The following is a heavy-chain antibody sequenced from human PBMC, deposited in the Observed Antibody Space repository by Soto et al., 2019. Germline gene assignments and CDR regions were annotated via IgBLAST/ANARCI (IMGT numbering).Heavy chain of an antibody. CDR3: ARHGVEFGIVGATTGYYYYGMDV. J-gene: IGHJ6*02. Sequence: PGESLKISCKGSGYSFTSYWISWVRQMPGKGLEWMGRIDPSDSYTNYSPSFQGHVTISADKSISTAYLQWSSLKASDTAMHYCARHGVEFGIVGATTGYYYYGMDVWGQGTTVTVSS. D-gene: IGHD1-26*01. V-gene: IGHV5-10-1*01. CDR2: IDPSDSYT. CDR1: GYSFTSYW.